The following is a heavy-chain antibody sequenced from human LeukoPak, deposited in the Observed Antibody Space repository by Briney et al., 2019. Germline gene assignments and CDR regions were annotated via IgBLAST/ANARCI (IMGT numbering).Heavy chain of an antibody. Sequence: SETLSLTCTVSGGSISSGGYYWSWIRQHPGKGLEWIGYIYYSGSTYYNPSLKSRVTISVDTSKNRFSLKLSSVTAADTAVYYCARGLWFGEKYNWFDPWGQGTLVTVSS. CDR3: ARGLWFGEKYNWFDP. CDR1: GGSISSGGYY. V-gene: IGHV4-31*03. D-gene: IGHD3-10*01. J-gene: IGHJ5*02. CDR2: IYYSGST.